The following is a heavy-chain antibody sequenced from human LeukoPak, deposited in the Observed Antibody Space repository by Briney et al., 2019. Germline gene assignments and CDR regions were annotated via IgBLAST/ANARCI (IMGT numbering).Heavy chain of an antibody. CDR1: GGTFSSYA. V-gene: IGHV1-69*05. J-gene: IGHJ3*02. Sequence: SVKVSCKASGGTFSSYAISWVRQAPGQGLEWMGGIIPIFGTANYAQKFQGRVTITTDESTSTAYMELSSLRSEDTAGYYCARARGGQQLVLYAFDIWGQGTMVTVSS. CDR2: IIPIFGTA. D-gene: IGHD6-13*01. CDR3: ARARGGQQLVLYAFDI.